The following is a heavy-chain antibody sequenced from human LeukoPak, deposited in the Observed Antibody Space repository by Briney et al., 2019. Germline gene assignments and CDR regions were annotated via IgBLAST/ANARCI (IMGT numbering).Heavy chain of an antibody. CDR2: FYNSGRS. CDR1: DDSISDYY. V-gene: IGHV4-59*12. CDR3: ARGRTGIIDY. J-gene: IGHJ4*02. Sequence: PSETLSLTCTVSDDSISDYYRGWIRQPPGKGLEWIGYFYNSGRSTYNPSLKSRATISVDTSKNQFSLKLSSVTAADTAVYYCARGRTGIIDYWGQGTLVTVSS. D-gene: IGHD1-1*01.